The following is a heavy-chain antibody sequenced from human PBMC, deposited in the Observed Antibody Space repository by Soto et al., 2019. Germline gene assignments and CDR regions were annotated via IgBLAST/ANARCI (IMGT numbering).Heavy chain of an antibody. CDR3: ARDAGFYDSSGYYSVLDY. Sequence: SETLSLTCTVSGGSISSGGYYWSWIRQHPGKGLEWIGYIYYSGSTYYNPSLKSRVTISVDTSKNQFSLKLSSVTAADTAVYYCARDAGFYDSSGYYSVLDYWGQGTLVTVSS. CDR1: GGSISSGGYY. D-gene: IGHD3-22*01. J-gene: IGHJ4*02. V-gene: IGHV4-31*03. CDR2: IYYSGST.